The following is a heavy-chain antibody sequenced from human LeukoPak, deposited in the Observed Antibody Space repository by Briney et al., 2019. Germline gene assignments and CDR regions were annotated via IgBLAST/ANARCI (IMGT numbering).Heavy chain of an antibody. D-gene: IGHD3-10*01. CDR1: GGSISSYY. CDR2: IYYSGST. J-gene: IGHJ4*02. V-gene: IGHV4-59*08. CDR3: ARHFSSRGGSFDY. Sequence: SETLSPTCTVSGGSISSYYWSWIRQPPGKGLEWIGYIYYSGSTNYNPSLKSRVTISVDTSKNQFSLKLSSVTAADTAVYYCARHFSSRGGSFDYWGQGTLVTVSS.